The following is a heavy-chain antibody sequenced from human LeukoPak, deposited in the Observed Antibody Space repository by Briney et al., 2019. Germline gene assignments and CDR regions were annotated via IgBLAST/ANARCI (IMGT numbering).Heavy chain of an antibody. CDR2: INDDGSYT. V-gene: IGHV3-74*01. Sequence: GGSLRLSCAASGFTFSSYWMHWVRQAPGKGLVWVSRINDDGSYTAYADSVKGRFTISRDNAKNSLYLQMNSLRAEDTAVYYCVRDYKYYFDTSGYYDTFDYWGQGTLVTVSS. D-gene: IGHD3-22*01. J-gene: IGHJ4*02. CDR3: VRDYKYYFDTSGYYDTFDY. CDR1: GFTFSSYW.